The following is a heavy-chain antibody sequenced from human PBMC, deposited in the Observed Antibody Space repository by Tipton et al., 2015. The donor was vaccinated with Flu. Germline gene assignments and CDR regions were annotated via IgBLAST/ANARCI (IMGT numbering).Heavy chain of an antibody. Sequence: LSCTVAGGSISTSYWSWIRQPAGKGLEWIGRISTSGSTNYNASLESRVTLSRDTSKNHISLRLRSATAADTALYYCARDLRGYSGYTGGDAFDMWGRGIMVFVSS. V-gene: IGHV4-4*07. CDR3: ARDLRGYSGYTGGDAFDM. CDR2: ISTSGST. D-gene: IGHD5-12*01. J-gene: IGHJ3*02. CDR1: GGSISTSY.